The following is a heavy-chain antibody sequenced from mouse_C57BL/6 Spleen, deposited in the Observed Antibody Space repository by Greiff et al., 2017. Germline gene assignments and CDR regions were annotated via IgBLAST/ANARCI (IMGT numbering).Heavy chain of an antibody. J-gene: IGHJ1*03. Sequence: EVQLVESGGGLVKPGGSLKLSCAASGFTFRSYAMSWVRQTPEKRLEWVATISDGDSYTYYTDNVKGRYTIAKDNAKNNLYLRMSHLKSEDTAMYYCARDGGVSAVVADLWDFEVWGTGTTVTVSS. CDR2: ISDGDSYT. V-gene: IGHV5-4*01. D-gene: IGHD1-1*01. CDR1: GFTFRSYA. CDR3: ARDGGVSAVVADLWDFEV.